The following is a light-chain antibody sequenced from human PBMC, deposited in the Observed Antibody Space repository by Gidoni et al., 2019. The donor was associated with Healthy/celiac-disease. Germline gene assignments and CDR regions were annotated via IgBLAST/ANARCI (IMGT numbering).Light chain of an antibody. Sequence: EIVLTQSPATLSVSPGERATLSCRASQSVSSNLAWYQQKPGQAPRLLIYAASNRATGIPAWCSSRGSGTEFPPTSSRLQYDDFAVYCWQQYNNWTWTFGQGTKLEIK. CDR2: AAS. CDR1: QSVSSN. V-gene: IGKV3-15*01. J-gene: IGKJ1*01. CDR3: QQYNNWTWT.